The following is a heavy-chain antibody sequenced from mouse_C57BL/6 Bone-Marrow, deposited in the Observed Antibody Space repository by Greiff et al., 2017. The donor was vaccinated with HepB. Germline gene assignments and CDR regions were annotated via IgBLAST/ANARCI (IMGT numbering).Heavy chain of an antibody. Sequence: VQLQQSGPELVKPGASVKMSCKASGYTFTDYNMHWVKQSHGKSLEWIGDINPNNGGTSYNQKFKGKATLTVNKSSSTAYMELRSLTSEDSAVYYCAREDYGSTWFAYWGQGTLVTVSA. V-gene: IGHV1-22*01. CDR2: INPNNGGT. CDR1: GYTFTDYN. CDR3: AREDYGSTWFAY. D-gene: IGHD1-1*01. J-gene: IGHJ3*01.